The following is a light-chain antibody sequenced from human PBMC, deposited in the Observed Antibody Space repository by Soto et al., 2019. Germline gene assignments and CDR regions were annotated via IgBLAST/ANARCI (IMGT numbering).Light chain of an antibody. J-gene: IGKJ4*01. Sequence: EIVMTQSPATLSVSPGERATLSCRPSQSVADKLAWYQQKPGQAPRLLIYGASTRATGIPARFSGSGSRTEFTLTISSLQTEDFALYYCQQYNNWPLTLGGGTKVEIK. CDR1: QSVADK. CDR2: GAS. CDR3: QQYNNWPLT. V-gene: IGKV3-15*01.